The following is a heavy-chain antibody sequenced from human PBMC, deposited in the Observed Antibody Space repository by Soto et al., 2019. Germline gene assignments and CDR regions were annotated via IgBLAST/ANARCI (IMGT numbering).Heavy chain of an antibody. J-gene: IGHJ4*02. D-gene: IGHD3-3*01. V-gene: IGHV1-2*02. CDR2: INPNSVGT. CDR1: GYTFTGYY. CDR3: ASRGPPYYDFWSGYYNY. Sequence: QVQLVQSGAEVKKPGASVKVSCKASGYTFTGYYMHWVRQAPGQGLEWMGWINPNSVGTNYAQKFQGRVTMTRDTSISTAYMELSRLRSDDTAVYYCASRGPPYYDFWSGYYNYLCQGTLVTVSS.